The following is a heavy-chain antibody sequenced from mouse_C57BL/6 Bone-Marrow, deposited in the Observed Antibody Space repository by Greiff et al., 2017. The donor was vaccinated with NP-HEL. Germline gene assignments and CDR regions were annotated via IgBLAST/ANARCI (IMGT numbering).Heavy chain of an antibody. CDR3: AKYPYNGSSDFDY. CDR2: ISSGSSTI. Sequence: EVKLVESGGGLVKPGGSLKLSCAASGFTFSDYGMHWVRQAPEKGLEWVAYISSGSSTIYYADTVKGRFTISRDNATNTLFLQMTSLRSEDTAMYYCAKYPYNGSSDFDYWGQGTTLTVSS. CDR1: GFTFSDYG. D-gene: IGHD1-1*01. J-gene: IGHJ2*01. V-gene: IGHV5-17*01.